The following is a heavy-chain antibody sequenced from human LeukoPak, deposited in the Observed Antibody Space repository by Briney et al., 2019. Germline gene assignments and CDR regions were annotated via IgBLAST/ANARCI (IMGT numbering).Heavy chain of an antibody. CDR1: GGSISSSSYY. CDR2: IYYSGST. V-gene: IGHV4-39*07. J-gene: IGHJ4*02. CDR3: ARDIGRVGTFGY. D-gene: IGHD5-12*01. Sequence: PSETLSLTCTVSGGSISSSSYYWGWIRQPPGKGLEWIGSIYYSGSTYYNPSLKSRVTISVDTSKNQFSLKLSSVTAADTAVYYCARDIGRVGTFGYWGQGTLVTVSS.